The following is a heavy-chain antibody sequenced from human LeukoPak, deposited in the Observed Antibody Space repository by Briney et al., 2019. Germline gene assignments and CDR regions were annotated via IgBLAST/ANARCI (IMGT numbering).Heavy chain of an antibody. CDR2: INSDGSST. D-gene: IGHD3-22*01. Sequence: GGSLRLSCAASGFTFSSYWMHWVRQAPGKGLVWVSRINSDGSSTSYADSVKGRFTISRDNAKNTLYLQMNSLRAEDTAVYYCARVGDSSGYYGYYYYYYGMDVWGQGTTVTVSS. CDR1: GFTFSSYW. CDR3: ARVGDSSGYYGYYYYYYGMDV. V-gene: IGHV3-74*01. J-gene: IGHJ6*02.